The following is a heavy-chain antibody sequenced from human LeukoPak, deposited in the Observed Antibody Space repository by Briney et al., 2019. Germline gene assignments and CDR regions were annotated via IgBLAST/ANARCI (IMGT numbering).Heavy chain of an antibody. CDR3: ARLRIGWELRSLYYYGMDV. CDR2: IYPGDSDT. V-gene: IGHV5-51*01. CDR1: GYTFTSYW. D-gene: IGHD1-26*01. Sequence: GGSLKISCQGSGYTFTSYWIGWVRQMPVKGLEWMGSIYPGDSDTKYSPSFQGQVTISADKSISTAYLQWSSLKASDTAMYYCARLRIGWELRSLYYYGMDVWGQGTTVTVSS. J-gene: IGHJ6*02.